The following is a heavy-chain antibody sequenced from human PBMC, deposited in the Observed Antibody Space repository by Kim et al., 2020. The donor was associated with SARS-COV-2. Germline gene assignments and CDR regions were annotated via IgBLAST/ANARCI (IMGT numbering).Heavy chain of an antibody. D-gene: IGHD3-9*01. CDR2: ISSSGSTI. CDR3: AVYFDWLLGDGMDV. V-gene: IGHV3-11*01. CDR1: GFTFSDYY. J-gene: IGHJ6*02. Sequence: GGYLRLSCAASGFTFSDYYMSWIRQAPGKGLEWVSYISSSGSTIYYADSVKGRFTISRDNAKNSLYLQMNSLRAEDTAVYYCAVYFDWLLGDGMDVWGQGTTVTVSS.